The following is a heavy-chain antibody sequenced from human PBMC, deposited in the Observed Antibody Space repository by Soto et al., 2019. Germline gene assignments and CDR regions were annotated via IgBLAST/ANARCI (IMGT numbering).Heavy chain of an antibody. Sequence: GGSLRLSCAASGFTVSSNYMSWVRQAPGKGLEWVSVIYSGGSTYYADSVKGRFTISRDNSKNTLYLQMNSLRAEDTAVYYCARELRIRGYNWFDPWGQGTLVTVSS. J-gene: IGHJ5*02. CDR3: ARELRIRGYNWFDP. V-gene: IGHV3-66*01. CDR1: GFTVSSNY. D-gene: IGHD3-10*01. CDR2: IYSGGST.